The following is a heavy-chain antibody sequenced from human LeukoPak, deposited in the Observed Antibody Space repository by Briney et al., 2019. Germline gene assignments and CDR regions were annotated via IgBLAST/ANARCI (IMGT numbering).Heavy chain of an antibody. V-gene: IGHV3-7*01. D-gene: IGHD5-18*01. J-gene: IGHJ4*02. CDR2: IKQDGSEK. CDR1: GFTFSNYW. CDR3: VRDVDEDSYGDH. Sequence: GGSLRLSCVASGFTFSNYWMNWVRQAPGRGLEWVANIKQDGSEKYYVDSVKGRFTVSRDNAKDSLYLEMNSLRVEDTAVYYCVRDVDEDSYGDHWGQGTRVTVSS.